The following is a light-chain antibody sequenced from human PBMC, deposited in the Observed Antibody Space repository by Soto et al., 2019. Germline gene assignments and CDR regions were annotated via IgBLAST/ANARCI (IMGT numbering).Light chain of an antibody. CDR1: SGHSSYP. CDR3: QTWGSGIQV. J-gene: IGLJ3*02. V-gene: IGLV4-69*01. Sequence: QAVLTQSPSASASLGASVKLTCTLSSGHSSYPIAWHQQQPEKGPRYLMKLNSDGSHSKGDGIPDRFSGSTSGAERYLTISSLQSEDEADYYCQTWGSGIQVFGGGTKLTVL. CDR2: LNSDGSH.